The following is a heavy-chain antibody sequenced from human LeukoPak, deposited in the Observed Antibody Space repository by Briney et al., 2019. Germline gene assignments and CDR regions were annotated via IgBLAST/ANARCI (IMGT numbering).Heavy chain of an antibody. V-gene: IGHV3-23*01. CDR2: ICDSGGST. D-gene: IGHD2-21*02. Sequence: GGSLRLCCAASGFTFSGYAMNCVRQAPGKGLEWVSTICDSGGSTYYTDSVKGRFTISRDNSKNTLYLQMSSLRAEDTAVYYCAKGRGLHCGVDCYSDCWGQGTLVTVSS. CDR1: GFTFSGYA. CDR3: AKGRGLHCGVDCYSDC. J-gene: IGHJ4*02.